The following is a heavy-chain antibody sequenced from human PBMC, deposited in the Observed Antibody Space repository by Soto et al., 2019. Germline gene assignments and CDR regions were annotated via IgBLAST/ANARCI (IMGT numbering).Heavy chain of an antibody. D-gene: IGHD6-13*01. V-gene: IGHV4-34*01. Sequence: SETLSLTCAVYGGSFSGYYWSWIRQPPGKGLEWIGEINHSGSTNYNPSLKSRVTISVDTSKNQFSLKLSSVTAADTAVYYCARARIAAAGPGANWFDPWGQGTLVTVSS. CDR2: INHSGST. J-gene: IGHJ5*02. CDR3: ARARIAAAGPGANWFDP. CDR1: GGSFSGYY.